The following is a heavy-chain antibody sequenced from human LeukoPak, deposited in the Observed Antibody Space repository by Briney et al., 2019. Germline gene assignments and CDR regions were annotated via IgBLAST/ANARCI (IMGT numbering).Heavy chain of an antibody. CDR2: IKQDGSEK. CDR1: GFTFSSYW. V-gene: IGHV3-7*01. CDR3: ARAVFRFYDSSGYWLGAFDI. Sequence: GGSLRLSCAASGFTFSSYWMSWVRQAPGKGLEWVANIKQDGSEKYYVDSVKGRFTISRDNAKNSLYLQMNSLRAEDTAVYYCARAVFRFYDSSGYWLGAFDIWGQGTMVTVSS. D-gene: IGHD3-22*01. J-gene: IGHJ3*02.